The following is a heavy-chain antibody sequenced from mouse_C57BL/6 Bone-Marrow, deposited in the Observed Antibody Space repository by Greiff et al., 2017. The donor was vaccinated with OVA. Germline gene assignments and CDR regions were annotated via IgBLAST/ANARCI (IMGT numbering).Heavy chain of an antibody. J-gene: IGHJ2*01. D-gene: IGHD2-4*01. CDR2: INPYNGGT. CDR3: ARRSGDYQYYFDY. Sequence: VQLQQSGPVLVKPGASVKMSCKASGYTFTDYYMNWVKQSHGKSLEWIGVINPYNGGTSYNQKFKGKATLTVDKSSSTAYMELNSLTSEDSAVYYCARRSGDYQYYFDYWGQGTTLTVSS. CDR1: GYTFTDYY. V-gene: IGHV1-19*01.